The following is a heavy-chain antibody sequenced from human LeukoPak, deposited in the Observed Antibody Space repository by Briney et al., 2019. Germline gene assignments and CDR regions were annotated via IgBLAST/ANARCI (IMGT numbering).Heavy chain of an antibody. Sequence: SETLSLTCTVSGGSISSSSYYWGWIRQPPGTGLEWIGYIYYSGSTYYNPSLKSRVTISVDTSKNQFSLKLSSVTAADTAVYYCASERVGATGQNYWGQGTLVTVSS. CDR2: IYYSGST. V-gene: IGHV4-31*03. J-gene: IGHJ4*02. CDR1: GGSISSSSYY. CDR3: ASERVGATGQNY. D-gene: IGHD1-26*01.